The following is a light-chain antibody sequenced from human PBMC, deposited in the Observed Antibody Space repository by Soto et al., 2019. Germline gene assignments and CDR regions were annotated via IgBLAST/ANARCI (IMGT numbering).Light chain of an antibody. Sequence: SVLTQPPSASGSPVQSVTISCTRTSSDVGGYNYVSWYQQHPGKAPKLMIYEVTKLPSGPSGVPDRFSGAKSGNTASLTFSGLQAEDEADYYCSSYAASSNYVFGAGTKVTVL. CDR2: EVT. J-gene: IGLJ1*01. CDR3: SSYAASSNYV. CDR1: SSDVGGYNY. V-gene: IGLV2-8*01.